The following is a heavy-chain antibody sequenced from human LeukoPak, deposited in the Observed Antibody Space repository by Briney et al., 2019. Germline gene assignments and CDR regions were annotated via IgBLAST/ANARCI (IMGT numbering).Heavy chain of an antibody. CDR2: IIPIFGTA. V-gene: IGHV1-69*05. Sequence: SVKVSCKASGYTFTVYYMHWVRQAPGQGLGWMGRIIPIFGTANYAQKFQGRVTITTDESTSTAYMELSSLRSEDTAVYYCASEGARWVGFDYWGQGTLVTVSS. CDR3: ASEGARWVGFDY. D-gene: IGHD3-10*01. J-gene: IGHJ4*02. CDR1: GYTFTVYY.